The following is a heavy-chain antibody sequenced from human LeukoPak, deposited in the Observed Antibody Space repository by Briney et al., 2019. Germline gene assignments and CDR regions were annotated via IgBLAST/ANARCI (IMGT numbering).Heavy chain of an antibody. Sequence: PGGSLRLSCAASGFIFSDYAMSWVRQAPGKGLEWVSAISDSKRGGTTYYADSVKGRFTISRDTSKNTLYLQMSSLRVEDTAVYYCAKVLNYYDTTTYYGWGQGTLVAVSS. CDR2: ISDSKRGGTT. V-gene: IGHV3-23*01. D-gene: IGHD3-22*01. CDR3: AKVLNYYDTTTYYG. CDR1: GFIFSDYA. J-gene: IGHJ4*02.